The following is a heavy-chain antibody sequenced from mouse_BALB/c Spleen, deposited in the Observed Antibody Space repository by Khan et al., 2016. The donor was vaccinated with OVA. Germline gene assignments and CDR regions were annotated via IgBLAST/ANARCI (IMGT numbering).Heavy chain of an antibody. CDR3: ARGNYYAYYFDY. J-gene: IGHJ2*01. D-gene: IGHD1-1*01. CDR1: GYSFTNNYA. Sequence: EVKLLESGPGLVKPSQSLSLTCTVPGYSFTNNYAWNWIRQFPGNKLEWMGYISYSGSTNYNPSLKSQISITRDTSKNQFFLQLNSVTTEDTATDYGARGNYYAYYFDYWGQGTTLTVSS. V-gene: IGHV3-2*02. CDR2: ISYSGST.